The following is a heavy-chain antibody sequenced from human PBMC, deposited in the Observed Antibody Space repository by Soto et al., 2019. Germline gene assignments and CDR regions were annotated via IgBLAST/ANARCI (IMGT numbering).Heavy chain of an antibody. D-gene: IGHD3-9*01. CDR2: IIPIFGTA. V-gene: IGHV1-69*01. CDR3: VADFDWPEYRFDP. CDR1: GGTFSSYA. Sequence: QVQLVQSGAEVKKPGSSVKVSCKASGGTFSSYAISWVRQSPGQGLEWMGGIIPIFGTANYAQKFQGRVTITADESTSTAYMELSSLRSEDTAVYYCVADFDWPEYRFDPWGQGTLVTVSS. J-gene: IGHJ5*02.